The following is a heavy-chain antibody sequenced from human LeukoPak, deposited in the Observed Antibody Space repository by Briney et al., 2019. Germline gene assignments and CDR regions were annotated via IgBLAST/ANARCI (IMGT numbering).Heavy chain of an antibody. V-gene: IGHV3-11*01. CDR3: TRDPRLCDY. CDR2: IGPSGTIM. Sequence: GGSLRLSCAASGFTFRDFYITWIRQAPGKGLEWVAYIGPSGTIMNYADSVKGRFTVYRDNAENSLYLHMNSLRAEDTAVYYCTRDPRLCDYWGQGTLVTVSS. CDR1: GFTFRDFY. J-gene: IGHJ4*02.